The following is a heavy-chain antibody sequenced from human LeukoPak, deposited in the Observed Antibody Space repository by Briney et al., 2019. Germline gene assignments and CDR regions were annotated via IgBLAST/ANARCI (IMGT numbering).Heavy chain of an antibody. Sequence: QPGGSLRLSCAASGFTFGSYAMSWVRQAPGKGLEWVSAISGSGGSTYYADSVKGRFTISRDNSKNTLYLQMNSLRAEDTAVYYCAKDPHSSSWYPDYWGQGTLVTVSS. CDR1: GFTFGSYA. J-gene: IGHJ4*02. D-gene: IGHD6-13*01. CDR2: ISGSGGST. CDR3: AKDPHSSSWYPDY. V-gene: IGHV3-23*01.